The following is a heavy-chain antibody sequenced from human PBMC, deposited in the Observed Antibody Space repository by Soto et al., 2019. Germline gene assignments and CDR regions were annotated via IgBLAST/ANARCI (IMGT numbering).Heavy chain of an antibody. J-gene: IGHJ4*02. V-gene: IGHV4-39*07. CDR1: GGSISSSNYY. D-gene: IGHD2-8*02. CDR2: IYYSGST. CDR3: ARDKITGLFDY. Sequence: SETLSLTCTVSGGSISSSNYYWGWIRQPPGKGLEWIGSIYYSGSTNYNPSLKSRVTISVDTSKNQFSLKLTSVTAADTAVYYCARDKITGLFDYWGQGTLVTVSS.